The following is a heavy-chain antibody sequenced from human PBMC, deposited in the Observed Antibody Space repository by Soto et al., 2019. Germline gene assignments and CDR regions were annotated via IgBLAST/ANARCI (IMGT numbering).Heavy chain of an antibody. J-gene: IGHJ4*02. Sequence: VSLTCTVSGDSLTNGTYYWTWIRQHPWKGLEWIGYIYHSGRTNYNPSLKSRISMSVDTSENQFSLKLSSVTAAETAVYLCARAERPGISYFDLWGQANLVTVSS. D-gene: IGHD1-1*01. CDR2: IYHSGRT. V-gene: IGHV4-31*03. CDR3: ARAERPGISYFDL. CDR1: GDSLTNGTYY.